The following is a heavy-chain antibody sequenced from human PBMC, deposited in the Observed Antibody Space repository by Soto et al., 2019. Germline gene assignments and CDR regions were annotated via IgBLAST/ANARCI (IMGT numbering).Heavy chain of an antibody. D-gene: IGHD4-17*01. V-gene: IGHV4-39*01. CDR1: GGSISSSSYY. J-gene: IGHJ5*02. CDR3: AVIMTTVSTGFDP. Sequence: SETLSLTCTVSGGSISSSSYYWGWIRQPPGKGLEWIGSIYYSGSTYYNPSLKSRVTISVDTSKNQFSLKLSSVTAADTAVYYCAVIMTTVSTGFDPWGQGTLVTVSS. CDR2: IYYSGST.